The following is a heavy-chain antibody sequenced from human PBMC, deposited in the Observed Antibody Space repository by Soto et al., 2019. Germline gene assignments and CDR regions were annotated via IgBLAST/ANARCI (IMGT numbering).Heavy chain of an antibody. CDR3: AKDRNYYDSSGYHLY. V-gene: IGHV3-23*01. J-gene: IGHJ4*02. D-gene: IGHD3-22*01. CDR1: GLTCSSYG. Sequence: EGSRRRSGAACGLTCSSYGMSWARQSPGKRLEWVSAISGSGGSTYYADSVKGRFTISRDTSKNTLYLQINSLRAEDTAVYYCAKDRNYYDSSGYHLYWGQGSLVTV. CDR2: ISGSGGST.